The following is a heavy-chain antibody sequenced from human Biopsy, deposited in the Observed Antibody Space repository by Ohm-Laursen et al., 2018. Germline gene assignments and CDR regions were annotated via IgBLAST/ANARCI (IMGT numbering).Heavy chain of an antibody. CDR3: ARLPHGDLRYNFDY. V-gene: IGHV4-59*08. J-gene: IGHJ4*02. CDR2: ISYSGST. D-gene: IGHD2-21*02. CDR1: GDSISNYY. Sequence: SETLSLTCPVSGDSISNYYWSWVRQPPGKGLEWIGYISYSGSTNYNPSLRSRVTTSLDTSKNQFSLKLISVTAADTAVYYCARLPHGDLRYNFDYWGQGTLVTVSS.